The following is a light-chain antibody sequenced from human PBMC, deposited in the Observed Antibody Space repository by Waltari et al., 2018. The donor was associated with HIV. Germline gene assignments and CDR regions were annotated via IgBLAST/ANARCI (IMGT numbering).Light chain of an antibody. V-gene: IGLV2-8*01. Sequence: QSALPQPPSASGSPGQSVTIPCTGTRTDVGAYNYVSWYQQHSGEAPNLIIYEVPKRPSGVPDRFSGSKSGNTASLTVSGLQAEDEADFYCSSYAGSTVIFGGGTKLTVL. J-gene: IGLJ2*01. CDR3: SSYAGSTVI. CDR2: EVP. CDR1: RTDVGAYNY.